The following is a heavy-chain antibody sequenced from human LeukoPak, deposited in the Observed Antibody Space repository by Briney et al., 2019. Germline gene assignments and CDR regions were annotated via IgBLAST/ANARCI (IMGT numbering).Heavy chain of an antibody. V-gene: IGHV4-39*07. D-gene: IGHD6-13*01. J-gene: IGHJ6*03. CDR3: ARVNSSSWYRYYYYMDV. CDR2: IYYSGST. CDR1: GGSISSSSYY. Sequence: PSETLSLTCTVSGGSISSSSYYWGWIRQPPGKGLEWIGSIYYSGSTYYNPSLKSRVTISVDTSKNQFSLKLSSVTAADTAVYYCARVNSSSWYRYYYYMDVWGKGTTVTVSS.